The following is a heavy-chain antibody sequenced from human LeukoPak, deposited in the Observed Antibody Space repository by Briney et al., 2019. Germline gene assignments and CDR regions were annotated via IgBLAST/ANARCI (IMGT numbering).Heavy chain of an antibody. D-gene: IGHD6-13*01. V-gene: IGHV3-23*01. CDR1: GFTFSSYA. CDR3: AKLPTGGRTYSSHPNNFDY. CDR2: ISGSGGST. Sequence: PGGSLRLSCAASGFTFSSYAMSWVRQAPGKGLEWVSAISGSGGSTYYADSVKGRFTISRDNSKNTLYLQMNSLRAEDTAVYYCAKLPTGGRTYSSHPNNFDYWGQGTLVTVSS. J-gene: IGHJ4*02.